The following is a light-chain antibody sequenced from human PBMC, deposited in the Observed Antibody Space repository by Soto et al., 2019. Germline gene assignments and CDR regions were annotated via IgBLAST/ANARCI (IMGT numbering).Light chain of an antibody. CDR1: KLGDKY. J-gene: IGLJ2*01. Sequence: YELTQPPSVSVSPGQTASITCSGDKLGDKYACWYQQKPGQSPVLVIYKDNKRPSGIPERFSGSNSGNTATLTISGTQEMDDAYYYCQAWDSTGVFGGGTKLTVL. V-gene: IGLV3-1*01. CDR2: KDN. CDR3: QAWDSTGV.